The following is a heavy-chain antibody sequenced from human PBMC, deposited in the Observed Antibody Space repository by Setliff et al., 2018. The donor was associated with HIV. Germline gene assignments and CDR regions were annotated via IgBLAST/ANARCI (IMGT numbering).Heavy chain of an antibody. D-gene: IGHD3-10*01. CDR2: INHSGNT. CDR1: GGSFSDYY. Sequence: SETLSLTCAVYGGSFSDYYWSWIRQPPGKGLEWIGEINHSGNTNYNPSLKSRVTISVDTSKKQFSLKLSSVIAADTAVYYCARHHNTMVRGVAYFQHWGQGTLVTVSS. V-gene: IGHV4-34*01. J-gene: IGHJ1*01. CDR3: ARHHNTMVRGVAYFQH.